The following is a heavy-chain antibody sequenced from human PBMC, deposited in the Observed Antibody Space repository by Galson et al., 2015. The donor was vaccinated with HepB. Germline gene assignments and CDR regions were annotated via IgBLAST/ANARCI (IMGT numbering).Heavy chain of an antibody. J-gene: IGHJ5*02. CDR2: TYLDDSDT. V-gene: IGHV5-51*01. CDR1: GDSFSNYW. CDR3: AKEAGP. Sequence: QSGAEVKKPGESLKISCKVSGDSFSNYWIGWVRQMPGKGLEWMGLTYLDDSDTRYSPSFQGQVTISADKSISTAYLQWSSLRASDTATYYCAKEAGPWGQETLVTVSS.